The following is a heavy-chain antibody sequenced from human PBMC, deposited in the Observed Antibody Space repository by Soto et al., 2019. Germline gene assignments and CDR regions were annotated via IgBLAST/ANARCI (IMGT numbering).Heavy chain of an antibody. CDR1: GYTFTSYG. D-gene: IGHD5-12*01. V-gene: IGHV1-18*01. CDR3: VRDSPIGSTFSGYDGIDY. J-gene: IGHJ4*02. CDR2: ISAYNGNT. Sequence: ASVKVSCKASGYTFTSYGISWVRQAPGQGIEWMGWISAYNGNTNYAQKLQGRVTITADKSTGSAYMELNRLRSEDTAVFYCVRDSPIGSTFSGYDGIDYWGQGTLVTSPQ.